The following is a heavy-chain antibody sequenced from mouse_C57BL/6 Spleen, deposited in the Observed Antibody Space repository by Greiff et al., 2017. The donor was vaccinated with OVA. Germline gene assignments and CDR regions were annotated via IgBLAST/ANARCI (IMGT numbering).Heavy chain of an antibody. CDR3: AGDSNYGFAY. CDR2: IDPSDSYT. J-gene: IGHJ3*01. CDR1: GYTFTSYW. V-gene: IGHV1-69*01. Sequence: VQLQQPGAELVMPGASVKLSCKASGYTFTSYWMHWVKQRPGQGLEWIGEIDPSDSYTNYNQKFKGKSTLTVDKSSSTAYMQLSSLTSEDSAVYYCAGDSNYGFAYWGQGTLVTLSA. D-gene: IGHD2-5*01.